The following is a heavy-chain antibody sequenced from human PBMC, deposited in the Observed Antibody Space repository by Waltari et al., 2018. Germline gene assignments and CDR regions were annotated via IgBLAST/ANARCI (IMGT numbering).Heavy chain of an antibody. CDR2: TYHNGNT. V-gene: IGHV4-38-2*01. J-gene: IGHJ6*02. D-gene: IGHD3-10*01. CDR1: GYSISSGHY. CDR3: ARQSSYGSGSGLDV. Sequence: QVQLQESGPGLVKPSETLSLTCAVSGYSISSGHYWGWIRQTPGKGREWIGSTYHNGNTYYNPSLKSRVTISVDTSKNQCSLRLSSVTAADTAVYYCARQSSYGSGSGLDVWGQGTTVTVSS.